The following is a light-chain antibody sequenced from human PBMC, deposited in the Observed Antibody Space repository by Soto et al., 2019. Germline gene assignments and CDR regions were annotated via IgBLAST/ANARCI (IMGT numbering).Light chain of an antibody. CDR3: MQVLQTPAT. V-gene: IGKV2-28*01. J-gene: IGKJ1*01. CDR2: LGS. Sequence: DIVMTQSPLSLPVTPGEPASISCRSSQSLLHSNGYNYLVWYLQKPGQSPQLLIYLGSNRASGVSDRFSGSGSGTDFTLKISRVEAEDVGVYYCMQVLQTPATFGQGTKVEIK. CDR1: QSLLHSNGYNY.